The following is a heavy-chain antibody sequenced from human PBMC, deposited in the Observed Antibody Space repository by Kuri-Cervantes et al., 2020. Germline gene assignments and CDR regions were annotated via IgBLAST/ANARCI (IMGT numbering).Heavy chain of an antibody. Sequence: GGSLRLSCVASEFPFGTSVMHWVRQAPGKGLEWVALLSSDGKTQYYADSVKGRFTISRDNSKNTLYLQMNSLRAEDTAVYYCAKDRRSSGWYGVQYYWGQGTLVTVSS. CDR1: EFPFGTSV. CDR2: LSSDGKTQ. J-gene: IGHJ4*02. V-gene: IGHV3-30*07. CDR3: AKDRRSSGWYGVQYY. D-gene: IGHD6-19*01.